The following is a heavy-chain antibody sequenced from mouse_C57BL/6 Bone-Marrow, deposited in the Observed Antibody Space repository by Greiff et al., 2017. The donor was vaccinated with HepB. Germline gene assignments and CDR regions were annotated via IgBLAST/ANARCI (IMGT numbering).Heavy chain of an antibody. D-gene: IGHD2-2*01. V-gene: IGHV5-16*01. CDR2: INYDGSST. CDR1: GFTFSDYY. Sequence: EVQRVESEGGLVQPGSSMKLSCTASGFTFSDYYMAWVRQVPEKGLEWVANINYDGSSTYYLDSLKSRFIISRDNAKNILYLQMSSLKSEDTATYYCARGDGYDGYYFDYWGQGTTLTVSS. J-gene: IGHJ2*01. CDR3: ARGDGYDGYYFDY.